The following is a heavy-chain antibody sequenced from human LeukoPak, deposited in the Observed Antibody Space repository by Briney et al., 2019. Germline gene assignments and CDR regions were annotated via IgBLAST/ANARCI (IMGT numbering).Heavy chain of an antibody. V-gene: IGHV3-21*01. J-gene: IGHJ6*02. Sequence: GGSLRLSCAASGFTFSSYSMNWVRQAPGNGLEWVSSISSSSSYIYYADSVKGRFTISRDNAKNSLYLQMNSLRAEDTAVYYCAREEYYYGPGPCMDVWGQGTTVTVSS. CDR2: ISSSSSYI. CDR3: AREEYYYGPGPCMDV. D-gene: IGHD3-10*01. CDR1: GFTFSSYS.